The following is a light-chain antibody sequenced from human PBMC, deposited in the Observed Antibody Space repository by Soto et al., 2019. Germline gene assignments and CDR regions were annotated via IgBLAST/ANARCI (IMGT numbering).Light chain of an antibody. Sequence: DIQMTQSPSSLSASVGDRVTITCRASQSISSWLAWYQQKPGKAPKLVIYKTSSLESGVPSTFSGSGSGTEFTLTISSLQPDGFATYFCQQYDSFPLTFGGGTKVDIK. CDR1: QSISSW. CDR3: QQYDSFPLT. V-gene: IGKV1-5*03. CDR2: KTS. J-gene: IGKJ4*01.